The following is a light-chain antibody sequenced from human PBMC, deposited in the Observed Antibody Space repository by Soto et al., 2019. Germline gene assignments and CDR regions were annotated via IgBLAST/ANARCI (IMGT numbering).Light chain of an antibody. CDR3: GAWDDSLSGLV. CDR2: SDD. V-gene: IGLV1-44*01. J-gene: IGLJ3*02. CDR1: SSNIGKNA. Sequence: SVLTQPPSASATPGQRVIISCSGSSSNIGKNAVKWYQQFPGTAPKLLIHSDDQRPSGVPDRFSGSKSGTSASLTISGLQSEDEAHYYCGAWDDSLSGLVFGGGTKVTV.